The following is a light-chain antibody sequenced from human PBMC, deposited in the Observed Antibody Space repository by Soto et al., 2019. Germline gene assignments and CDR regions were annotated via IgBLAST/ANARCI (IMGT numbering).Light chain of an antibody. V-gene: IGKV3-20*01. Sequence: VLTQSPGTLSLSPGESATLSCMASQYVSSGYLAWYQQKPGQTPRLLIYVASTSAAGIPDRFSGSGSETDFSLSIRSLEPEDFAVYYCQVYAGSHLWTFGQGTKVEVK. CDR3: QVYAGSHLWT. J-gene: IGKJ1*01. CDR1: QYVSSGY. CDR2: VAS.